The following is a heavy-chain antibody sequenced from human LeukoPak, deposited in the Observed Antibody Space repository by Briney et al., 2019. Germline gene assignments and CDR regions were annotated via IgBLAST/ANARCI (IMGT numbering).Heavy chain of an antibody. V-gene: IGHV3-30*18. Sequence: GGSLRLSCAGSGFIFSNYAMSWVRQAPDKGLQWVAVISSDGYRTDYPDSVRGRFTISRDNFKNTVDLQMISVTAEDTAMYFCAKGLGTGSVLARPLHYWGQETLVTVSS. CDR3: AKGLGTGSVLARPLHY. D-gene: IGHD3-10*01. CDR1: GFIFSNYA. CDR2: ISSDGYRT. J-gene: IGHJ4*02.